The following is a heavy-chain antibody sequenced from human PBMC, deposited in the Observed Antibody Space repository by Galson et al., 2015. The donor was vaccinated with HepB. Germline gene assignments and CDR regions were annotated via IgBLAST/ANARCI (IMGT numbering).Heavy chain of an antibody. Sequence: SLRLSCAASGFTFSSYSMNWVRQAPGKGLEWVSSISNSSSYIYYADSVKGRFTISRDNAKNSLYLQMNSLRAEDTAVYYCARALGPQGYPDYWGQGTLVTVSS. CDR1: GFTFSSYS. CDR2: ISNSSSYI. J-gene: IGHJ4*02. D-gene: IGHD5-12*01. V-gene: IGHV3-21*01. CDR3: ARALGPQGYPDY.